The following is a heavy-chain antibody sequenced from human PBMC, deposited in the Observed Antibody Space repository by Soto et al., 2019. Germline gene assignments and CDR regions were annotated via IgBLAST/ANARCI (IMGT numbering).Heavy chain of an antibody. D-gene: IGHD5-12*01. CDR2: IIPIFGTV. J-gene: IGHJ2*01. CDR1: GGTFSNYP. V-gene: IGHV1-69*12. CDR3: ARGNHRWLQLWYFDL. Sequence: QVQLVQSGAEVKKPGSSVKVSCKASGGTFSNYPISWVRQAPGQGLEWMGGIIPIFGTVNYAQKFQGRVTITADESTSTAYMELSSMRSEDTAVYYCARGNHRWLQLWYFDLGGRGTLFTVSS.